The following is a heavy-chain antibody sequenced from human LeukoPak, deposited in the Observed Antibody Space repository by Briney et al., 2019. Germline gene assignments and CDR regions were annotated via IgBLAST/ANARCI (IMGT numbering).Heavy chain of an antibody. Sequence: ASVKGSCKASGYTFTNYYIHWVRQAPGQGLEWMGWINSNRGGTNDAQKFQGGVTMTRDTSISTAYMELRSARSDDTAVYYCARDHGDDAFDIWGPGTMVTVSS. CDR2: INSNRGGT. J-gene: IGHJ3*02. CDR1: GYTFTNYY. CDR3: ARDHGDDAFDI. V-gene: IGHV1-2*02. D-gene: IGHD3-3*01.